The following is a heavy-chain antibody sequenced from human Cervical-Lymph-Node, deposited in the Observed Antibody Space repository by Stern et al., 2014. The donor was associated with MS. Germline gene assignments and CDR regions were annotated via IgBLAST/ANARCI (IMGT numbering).Heavy chain of an antibody. CDR3: ARHQAGIAAN. J-gene: IGHJ4*02. D-gene: IGHD6-13*01. CDR2: ITPLFGTS. Sequence: MQLVESGTEVKKPGSSMKLSCKASGGTFSSFDIIWLRQATGQGLELLGGITPLFGTSNYAQKFQGRLTITADESTSTVYMELNSLTSEDTAVYYCARHQAGIAANWGQGTLVTVSS. V-gene: IGHV1-69*01. CDR1: GGTFSSFD.